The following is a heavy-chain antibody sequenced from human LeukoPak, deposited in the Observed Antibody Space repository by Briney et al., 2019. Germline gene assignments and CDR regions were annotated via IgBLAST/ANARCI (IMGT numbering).Heavy chain of an antibody. D-gene: IGHD6-19*01. Sequence: GRSLRLSCAGPGFIFNNYAMHWVRQPPGKGLEWVSGTIWNSGSIDYADSVKGRFTISRDNAKNSLYLQMNSLRVEDTAFYYCAKGNRRYYTSGPNPDSLHWGQGALVTVSS. CDR1: GFIFNNYA. J-gene: IGHJ4*02. V-gene: IGHV3-9*01. CDR3: AKGNRRYYTSGPNPDSLH. CDR2: TIWNSGSI.